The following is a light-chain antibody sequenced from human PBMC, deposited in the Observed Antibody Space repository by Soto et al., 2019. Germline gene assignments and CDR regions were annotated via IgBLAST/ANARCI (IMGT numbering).Light chain of an antibody. J-gene: IGKJ4*01. CDR1: QSVGSN. Sequence: ERVMTQSPATLSVSPGERATLSCRASQSVGSNLAWYQQKPGQAPRLLIFGASSRATGVPARFSGSGSGTEFTLTINSLQSEDFAVYYCQQYGKSPLTFGGGTKVDIK. CDR3: QQYGKSPLT. V-gene: IGKV3-15*01. CDR2: GAS.